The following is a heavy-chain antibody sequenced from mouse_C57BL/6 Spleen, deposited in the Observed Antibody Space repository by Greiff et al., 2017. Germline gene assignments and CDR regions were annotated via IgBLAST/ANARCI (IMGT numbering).Heavy chain of an antibody. CDR3: ALDGYYKFAY. D-gene: IGHD2-3*01. CDR1: GFSLTSYG. CDR2: IWSGGST. V-gene: IGHV2-2*01. Sequence: QVQLQQSGPGLVQPSQSLSITCTVSGFSLTSYGVHWVRQSPGKGLEWLGVIWSGGSTDYNAAFISRLSISKDNSKSQVFFKMNSLQADDTAIYYCALDGYYKFAYWGQGTLVTVSA. J-gene: IGHJ3*01.